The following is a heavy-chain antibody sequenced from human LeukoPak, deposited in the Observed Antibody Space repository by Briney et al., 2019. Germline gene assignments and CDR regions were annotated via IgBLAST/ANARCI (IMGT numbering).Heavy chain of an antibody. Sequence: GGSLRLSCAASGFTVSSNYMSWVRQAPGKGLEWVSVIYSGGSTYYADSVKGRFTISRDNSKNTLYLQMNSLRAEDTAVYYCARDLYSGRYSPFDSWGQGTLVTVSS. CDR1: GFTVSSNY. V-gene: IGHV3-53*01. D-gene: IGHD1-26*01. CDR3: ARDLYSGRYSPFDS. CDR2: IYSGGST. J-gene: IGHJ5*01.